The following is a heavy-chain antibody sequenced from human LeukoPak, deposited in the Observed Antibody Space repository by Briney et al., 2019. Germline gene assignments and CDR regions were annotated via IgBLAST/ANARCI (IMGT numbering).Heavy chain of an antibody. CDR2: INPDSGGT. J-gene: IGHJ6*03. Sequence: ASVKVSCKASGYTFTGYHMHWVRQAPGQGLEWMGWINPDSGGTNYAQKLQGRVTMTTDTSTSTAYMELRSLRSDDTAVYYCARVKYSSGWYGSESYYYMDVWGKGTTVTVSS. CDR1: GYTFTGYH. V-gene: IGHV1-2*02. D-gene: IGHD6-19*01. CDR3: ARVKYSSGWYGSESYYYMDV.